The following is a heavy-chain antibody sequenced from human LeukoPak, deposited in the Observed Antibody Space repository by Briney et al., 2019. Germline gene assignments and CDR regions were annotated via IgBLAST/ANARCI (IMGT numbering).Heavy chain of an antibody. CDR2: ISSNGDST. J-gene: IGHJ4*02. CDR1: GFTFSRYP. D-gene: IGHD2-15*01. CDR3: ARESVTDRALDC. V-gene: IGHV3-64*01. Sequence: GGSLRLSCAASGFTFSRYPMHWVRQAPGKGLEDVSAISSNGDSTYYANSVKGRFTISRDNSKNTPLLQSGSLRPEDMAVYFCARESVTDRALDCWGQGTLVTVSS.